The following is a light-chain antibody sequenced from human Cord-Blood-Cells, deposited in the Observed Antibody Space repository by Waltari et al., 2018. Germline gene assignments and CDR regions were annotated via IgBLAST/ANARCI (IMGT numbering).Light chain of an antibody. Sequence: ELVMTQSPANLSVSPGERATLSCSDSQIVSSNLAWYQQKPGQAPRLLIYGASTRATGIPARFSGSGSGTEFTLTISSLQSEDFAVYYCQQYNNWPPYTFGQGTKLEIK. CDR3: QQYNNWPPYT. CDR1: QIVSSN. V-gene: IGKV3-15*01. CDR2: GAS. J-gene: IGKJ2*01.